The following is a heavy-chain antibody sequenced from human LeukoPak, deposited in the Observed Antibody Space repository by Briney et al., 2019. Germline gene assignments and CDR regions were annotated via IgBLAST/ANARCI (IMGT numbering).Heavy chain of an antibody. CDR2: IDDSGKT. V-gene: IGHV4-59*01. D-gene: IGHD2-21*02. CDR3: ARDLLPVTD. CDR1: GGSINTYY. J-gene: IGHJ4*02. Sequence: SETPSLTCTVSGGSINTYYWSWIRQPPGKGLEWLGSIDDSGKTIHNPSLKSRVTMSVDTSKNQFSLKLTSVTAADTAMYYCARDLLPVTDWGQGTLVTASS.